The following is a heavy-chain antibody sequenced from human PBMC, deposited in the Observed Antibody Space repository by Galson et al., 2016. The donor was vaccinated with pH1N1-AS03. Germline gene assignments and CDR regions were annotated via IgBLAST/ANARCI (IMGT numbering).Heavy chain of an antibody. CDR2: ISSDSTTI. D-gene: IGHD1-26*01. CDR1: GFTFNHYS. J-gene: IGHJ3*02. CDR3: ARTSGAYFGSAFDI. Sequence: SLRLSCAASGFTFNHYSMNWVRQAPGKGLEWVSYISSDSTTIYYADSVKGRFTISRDNAKNSLYLQMNSLTAEDTAIYYSARTSGAYFGSAFDIWGQGTMVTVSS. V-gene: IGHV3-48*04.